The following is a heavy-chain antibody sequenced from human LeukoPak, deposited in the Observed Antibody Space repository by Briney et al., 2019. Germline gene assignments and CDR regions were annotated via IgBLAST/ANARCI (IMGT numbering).Heavy chain of an antibody. V-gene: IGHV4-61*02. Sequence: SQTLSLTCTVSGGSISSGSYYWSWIRQPAGKGLEWIGRIYTSGSTNYNPSLKSRVTISVDTSKNQFSLKLSSVTAADTAVYYCAGSVGQLELGYYYYMDVWGKGTTVTVSS. CDR3: AGSVGQLELGYYYYMDV. CDR1: GGSISSGSYY. J-gene: IGHJ6*03. D-gene: IGHD1-7*01. CDR2: IYTSGST.